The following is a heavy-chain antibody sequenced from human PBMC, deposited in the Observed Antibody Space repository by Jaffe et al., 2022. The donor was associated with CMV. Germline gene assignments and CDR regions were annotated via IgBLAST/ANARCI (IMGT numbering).Heavy chain of an antibody. D-gene: IGHD3-3*01. V-gene: IGHV3-7*03. CDR1: GFTFSSYW. CDR2: IKQDGSEK. J-gene: IGHJ6*03. CDR3: ARDFRLKNYDFWSGYPQGANYYYYYMDV. Sequence: EVQLVESGGGLVQPGGSLRLSCAASGFTFSSYWMSWVRQAPGKGLEWVANIKQDGSEKYYVDSVKGRFTISRDNAKNSLYLQMNSLRAEDTAVYYCARDFRLKNYDFWSGYPQGANYYYYYMDVWGKGTTVTVSS.